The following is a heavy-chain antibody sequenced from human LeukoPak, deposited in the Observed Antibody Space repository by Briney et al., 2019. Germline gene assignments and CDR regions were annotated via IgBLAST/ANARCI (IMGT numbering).Heavy chain of an antibody. D-gene: IGHD5/OR15-5a*01. CDR1: GFTFSSYA. V-gene: IGHV3-23*01. CDR2: ISGSGGST. Sequence: PGGSLRLSCAASGFTFSSYAMSWVRQAPGKGLEWVSGISGSGGSTYYTDSVKGRFTISRDNSKNTLYLQMNSLRAEDTAVYYCAKDVYGRTRGGFDYWGQGTLVTVSS. CDR3: AKDVYGRTRGGFDY. J-gene: IGHJ4*02.